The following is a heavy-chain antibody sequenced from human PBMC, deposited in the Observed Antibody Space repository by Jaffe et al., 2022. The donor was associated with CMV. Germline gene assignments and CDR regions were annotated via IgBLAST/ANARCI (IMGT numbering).Heavy chain of an antibody. CDR2: MNPNSGNT. J-gene: IGHJ6*02. Sequence: QVQLVQSGAEVKKPGASVKVSCKASGYTFTSYDINWVRQATGQGLEWMGWMNPNSGNTGYAQKFQGRVTMTRNTSISTAYMELSSLRSEDTAVYYCARLPKVVVAAKYYYYGMDVWGQGTTVTVSS. CDR3: ARLPKVVVAAKYYYYGMDV. CDR1: GYTFTSYD. D-gene: IGHD2-15*01. V-gene: IGHV1-8*01.